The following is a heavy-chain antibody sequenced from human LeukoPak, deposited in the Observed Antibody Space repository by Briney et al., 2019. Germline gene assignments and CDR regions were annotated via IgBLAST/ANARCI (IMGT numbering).Heavy chain of an antibody. CDR1: GSSITSDYY. CDR2: IYHSGIT. J-gene: IGHJ6*02. V-gene: IGHV4-38-2*02. D-gene: IGHD3-22*01. CDR3: ARWGLGSSGAMDV. Sequence: PSETLSLTCTVSGSSITSDYYWGWIRQPPGKGLEWIATIYHSGITYYNRPLKSRVTISVDTSKNQLSLKMTSLTAADTAVYYCARWGLGSSGAMDVWGQGTSVTVSS.